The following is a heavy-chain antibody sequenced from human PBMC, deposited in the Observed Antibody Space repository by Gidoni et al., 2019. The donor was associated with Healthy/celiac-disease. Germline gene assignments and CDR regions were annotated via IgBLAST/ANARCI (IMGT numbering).Heavy chain of an antibody. CDR2: ISGNSGSI. CDR3: AKDLHSSSWYGVNAFDI. V-gene: IGHV3-9*01. CDR1: GFSFDDYA. D-gene: IGHD6-13*01. J-gene: IGHJ3*02. Sequence: EVQLVESGGGVVQPGWSLRLSCAASGFSFDDYAMHWVRQAPGKGLEWVSGISGNSGSIGYADSVKGRFTISRDNAKNSLYLQMNSLRAEDTALYYCAKDLHSSSWYGVNAFDIWGQGTMVTVSS.